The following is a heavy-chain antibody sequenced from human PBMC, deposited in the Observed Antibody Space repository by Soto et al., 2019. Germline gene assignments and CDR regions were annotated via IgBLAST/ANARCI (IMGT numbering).Heavy chain of an antibody. CDR2: VIPLFDTA. CDR1: GGIFTNNA. Sequence: QVQVVQSGAEVKKPGSSVKVSCKVSGGIFTNNAISWVRQAPGQGLEWLGGVIPLFDTAYYAQIFRGRLRISSNGATTTAYAEVSGVTSPDTAVNFCATGGNNDRYFVYRAMDVVVQGTTDTVPA. D-gene: IGHD3-16*02. V-gene: IGHV1-69*01. CDR3: ATGGNNDRYFVYRAMDV. J-gene: IGHJ6*01.